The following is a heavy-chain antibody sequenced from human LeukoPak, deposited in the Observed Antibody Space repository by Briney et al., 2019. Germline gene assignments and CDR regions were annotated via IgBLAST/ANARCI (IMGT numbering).Heavy chain of an antibody. V-gene: IGHV5-51*01. D-gene: IGHD3-3*01. Sequence: ESLKISCKGSGYSFTSYWIGWVRQMPGKGLEWMGIIYPGDSDTRYSPSFQGQVTISADKSISTAYLQWSSLKASDTAMYYCARHRGTIFGVVSEEDYGMDVWGQGTTVTVSS. CDR3: ARHRGTIFGVVSEEDYGMDV. CDR2: IYPGDSDT. CDR1: GYSFTSYW. J-gene: IGHJ6*02.